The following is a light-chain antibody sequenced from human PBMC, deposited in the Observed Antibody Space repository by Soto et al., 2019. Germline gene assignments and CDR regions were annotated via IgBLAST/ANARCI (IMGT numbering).Light chain of an antibody. Sequence: EIVMTQSPATLSVSPGERATLSCRASQSVSSNLAWYQQKPGQAPRLLIYGASTRATGIPARFSGSGSGTEFTLTISSLQSEDVAVYYCQQYNNWPAGTFGGGTKVEIK. V-gene: IGKV3-15*01. J-gene: IGKJ4*01. CDR3: QQYNNWPAGT. CDR2: GAS. CDR1: QSVSSN.